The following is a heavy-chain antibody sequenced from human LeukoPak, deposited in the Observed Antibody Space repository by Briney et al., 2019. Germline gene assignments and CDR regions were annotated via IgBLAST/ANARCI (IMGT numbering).Heavy chain of an antibody. CDR3: APFPGKSSSVLDY. D-gene: IGHD6-19*01. CDR2: ISGSGGST. V-gene: IGHV3-23*01. J-gene: IGHJ4*02. Sequence: GGSLRPSCAASGFTFSSYAMSWVRQAPGKGLEWVSAISGSGGSTYYADSVKGRFTISRDNSKNTLYLQMNSLRAEDTAVYYCAPFPGKSSSVLDYWGQGTLVTVSS. CDR1: GFTFSSYA.